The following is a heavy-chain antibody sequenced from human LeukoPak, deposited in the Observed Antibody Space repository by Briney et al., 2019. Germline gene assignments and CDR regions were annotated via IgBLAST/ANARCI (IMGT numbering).Heavy chain of an antibody. CDR2: IYYSGST. Sequence: SSETLSLTCTVSGGSISSYYWNWIRQPPGKGLEWIGYIYYSGSTTYNPSLKSRVTISVDASKSQFSLNLNSVSAADTAVYYCARSGSEYQLLGGGTFDYWGQGTLVTVSS. CDR1: GGSISSYY. J-gene: IGHJ4*02. D-gene: IGHD2-2*01. V-gene: IGHV4-59*01. CDR3: ARSGSEYQLLGGGTFDY.